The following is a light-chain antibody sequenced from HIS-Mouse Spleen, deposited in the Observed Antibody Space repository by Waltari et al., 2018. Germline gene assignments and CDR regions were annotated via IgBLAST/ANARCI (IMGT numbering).Light chain of an antibody. V-gene: IGKV3-20*01. CDR1: QSVSSSY. CDR3: QQYGSSLLWT. Sequence: EIVLTQSPGTLSLSPGERATLSCRASQSVSSSYLAWYQQKPGQAPRLRIYGASSTATGIPDRFSGSGSGTDFTLTISRLEPEDFAVYYCQQYGSSLLWTFGQGTKVEIK. CDR2: GAS. J-gene: IGKJ1*01.